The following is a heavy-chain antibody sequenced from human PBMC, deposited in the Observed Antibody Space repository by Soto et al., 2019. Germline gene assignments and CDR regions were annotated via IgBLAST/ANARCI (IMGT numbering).Heavy chain of an antibody. CDR2: IRQDGNEI. Sequence: GGSLRLSCAASGFTFSTYWMTWVRQAPGKGLEWVANIRQDGNEIFYVDSVKGRFTISRDNAKNSLYLQMNSLRGEDAAVYYCARVVSEWRLDYWGQGTLVTVSS. CDR1: GFTFSTYW. D-gene: IGHD3-3*01. J-gene: IGHJ4*02. CDR3: ARVVSEWRLDY. V-gene: IGHV3-7*01.